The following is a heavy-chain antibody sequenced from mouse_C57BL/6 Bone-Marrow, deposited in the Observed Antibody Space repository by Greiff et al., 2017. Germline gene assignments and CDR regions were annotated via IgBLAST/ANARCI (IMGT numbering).Heavy chain of an antibody. D-gene: IGHD1-1*01. CDR1: GYTFTSYG. CDR2: IYPRSGNT. Sequence: QVQLQQSGAELARPGASVKLSCKASGYTFTSYGISWVKQRTGQGLEWIGEIYPRSGNTYYNEKFKGKATLTADKSSSTAYMELRSLTSDDSAVYFCAEIYYGSSFAYWGQGTLVTVSA. J-gene: IGHJ3*01. V-gene: IGHV1-81*01. CDR3: AEIYYGSSFAY.